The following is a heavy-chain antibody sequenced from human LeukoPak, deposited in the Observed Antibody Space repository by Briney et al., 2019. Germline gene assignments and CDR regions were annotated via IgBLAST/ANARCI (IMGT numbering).Heavy chain of an antibody. J-gene: IGHJ3*01. CDR1: GYTFDDYD. Sequence: GRSYSLDRQPTGYTFDDYDMVGVREARGKGQKWVAGISWDSVSIVYADSVKGRFTISRDNAKNSLYLQMSSLRPEDTALYYCAKDFGAGSYSYYNAFDVWGQGTMVTVSS. CDR2: ISWDSVSI. CDR3: AKDFGAGSYSYYNAFDV. D-gene: IGHD3-10*01. V-gene: IGHV3-9*01.